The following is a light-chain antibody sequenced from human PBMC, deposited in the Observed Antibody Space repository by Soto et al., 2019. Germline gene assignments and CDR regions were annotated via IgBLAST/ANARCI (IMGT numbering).Light chain of an antibody. J-gene: IGLJ3*02. Sequence: QSALTQPASVSGSPGQSITISCTGTSSDVGAYNYVSWYQQYPGKAPKLMIYDVTNRPSGVSNRFSGSKSGNTASLTISVLQAEDEADYYCSSHTSSSTLVLFGGGTKLTVL. CDR1: SSDVGAYNY. CDR2: DVT. CDR3: SSHTSSSTLVL. V-gene: IGLV2-14*01.